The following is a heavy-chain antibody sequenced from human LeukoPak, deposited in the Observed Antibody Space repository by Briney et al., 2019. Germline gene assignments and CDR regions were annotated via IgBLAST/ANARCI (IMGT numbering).Heavy chain of an antibody. J-gene: IGHJ4*02. D-gene: IGHD3-16*02. CDR3: ARLFPFGGVIVRDY. Sequence: SETLSLTCAVYGGSFSGYYWSWIRQPPGKGLEWIGEINHSGSTNYNPSLKSRVTISVDTSKNKFSLKLSSVTAADTAVYYCARLFPFGGVIVRDYWGQGTLVTVSS. CDR1: GGSFSGYY. CDR2: INHSGST. V-gene: IGHV4-34*01.